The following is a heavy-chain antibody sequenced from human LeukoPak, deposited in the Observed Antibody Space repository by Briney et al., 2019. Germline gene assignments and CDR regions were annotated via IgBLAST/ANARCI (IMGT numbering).Heavy chain of an antibody. Sequence: PSETLSLTCAFSGYSISSGYYWGWIRQPPGKGLEWIGSIYHSGSTYYNPPLKSRLTISVDTSKNQFSLKLSSVTAADTAVYYCARLARGANRWFDPWGQGTLVTVSS. V-gene: IGHV4-38-2*01. J-gene: IGHJ5*02. CDR3: ARLARGANRWFDP. CDR2: IYHSGST. CDR1: GYSISSGYY. D-gene: IGHD1-26*01.